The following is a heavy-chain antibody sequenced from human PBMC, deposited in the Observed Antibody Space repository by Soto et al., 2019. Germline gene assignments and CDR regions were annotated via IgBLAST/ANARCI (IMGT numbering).Heavy chain of an antibody. V-gene: IGHV3-30*03. CDR2: MSHDGSHK. CDR1: GFTFSTYG. D-gene: IGHD6-19*01. Sequence: QVQLVESGGGVVQAGGSLGLSCTASGFTFSTYGMHWVRQAPGKGPEWVAVMSHDGSHKAFLDSVKGRFIISRDNSKHTLYLKMNGLRPDDTAVYYCARLPRSGWDHYYYGMDVWGQGTTVIVSS. J-gene: IGHJ6*02. CDR3: ARLPRSGWDHYYYGMDV.